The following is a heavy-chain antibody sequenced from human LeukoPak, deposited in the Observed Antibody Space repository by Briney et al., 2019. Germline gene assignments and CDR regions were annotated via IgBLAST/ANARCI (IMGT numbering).Heavy chain of an antibody. D-gene: IGHD3-22*01. J-gene: IGHJ4*02. CDR3: ARDLDYYDSSGGYDY. CDR2: ITSSGTYI. V-gene: IGHV3-21*01. Sequence: GGSLRLSCAASGFTFSNYNMNWVRQAPGKAMDWVSSITSSGTYIFYADSVKGRFTISRDNAKNSLYLQMNSLRAEDTAVYYCARDLDYYDSSGGYDYWGQGTLVTVSS. CDR1: GFTFSNYN.